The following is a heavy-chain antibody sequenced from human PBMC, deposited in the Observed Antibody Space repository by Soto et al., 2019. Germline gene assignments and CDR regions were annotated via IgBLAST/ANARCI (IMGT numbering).Heavy chain of an antibody. CDR3: ARDGSSLGYGWFDP. Sequence: QVQLQQWGAGLLKPSETLSLTCAVYGGSFSGYYWSWIRQPPGKGLEWIGEINHSGSTNYNPSLKRRVTISVDTSKNQFALKLSSVTAADTAVYYCARDGSSLGYGWFDPWGQGTLVTVSS. D-gene: IGHD6-13*01. CDR2: INHSGST. J-gene: IGHJ5*02. V-gene: IGHV4-34*01. CDR1: GGSFSGYY.